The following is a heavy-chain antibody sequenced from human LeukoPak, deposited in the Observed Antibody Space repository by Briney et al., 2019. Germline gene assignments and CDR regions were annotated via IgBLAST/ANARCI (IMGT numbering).Heavy chain of an antibody. CDR2: IYNSGST. CDR3: AKQKTYCDSYGHYNTWFDP. CDR1: GGSISNYY. J-gene: IGHJ5*02. V-gene: IGHV4-59*08. D-gene: IGHD3-22*01. Sequence: SETLSLTCTVSGGSISNYYWTWIRQPPGKRLEWIGYIYNSGSTNYNPSLKSRVTMSLDTSQNQFSLKLSSVTAADTAVYYCAKQKTYCDSYGHYNTWFDPWGQGTLVIVSS.